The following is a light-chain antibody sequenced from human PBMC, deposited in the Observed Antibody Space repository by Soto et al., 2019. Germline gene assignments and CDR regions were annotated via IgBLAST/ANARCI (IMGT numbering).Light chain of an antibody. CDR3: QQYGSSSWT. V-gene: IGKV3-20*01. CDR1: QSVSSSY. J-gene: IGKJ1*01. CDR2: GTS. Sequence: QSVSSSYLAWYQQKPGQAPRLLIYGTSSRATAIPDRFSCIGFGTXXXXXXSRLEPEDFAVYYCQQYGSSSWTFGQGTKV.